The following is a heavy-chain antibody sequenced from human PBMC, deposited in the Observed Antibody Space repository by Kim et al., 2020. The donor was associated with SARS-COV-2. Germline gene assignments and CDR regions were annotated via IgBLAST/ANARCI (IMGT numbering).Heavy chain of an antibody. D-gene: IGHD6-6*01. CDR3: ARSYSSSSGPYFDY. Sequence: SETLSLTCAVYGGSFSGYYWSWIRQPPGKGLEWIGEINHSGSTNYNPSLKSRVTISVDTSKNQFSLKLSSVTAADTAVYYCARSYSSSSGPYFDYWGQGT. CDR2: INHSGST. J-gene: IGHJ4*02. CDR1: GGSFSGYY. V-gene: IGHV4-34*01.